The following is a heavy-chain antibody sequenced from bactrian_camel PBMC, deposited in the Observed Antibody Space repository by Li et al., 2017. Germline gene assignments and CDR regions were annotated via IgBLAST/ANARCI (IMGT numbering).Heavy chain of an antibody. CDR3: STSRTTY. Sequence: HVQLVESGGGLAQPGGSLELSSAASEHIVSPCEMGWYRQGPGKERELVSSISGEGTISYADSVKGRFTISRDNANNLAYLQMTSLKSEDTALYYCSTSRTTYWGQGTQVTV. V-gene: IGHV3S53*01. CDR2: ISGEGTI. J-gene: IGHJ4*01. CDR1: EHIVSPCE.